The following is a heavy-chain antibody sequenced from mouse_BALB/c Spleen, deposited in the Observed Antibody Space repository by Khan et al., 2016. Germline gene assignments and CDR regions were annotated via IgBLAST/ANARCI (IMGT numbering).Heavy chain of an antibody. V-gene: IGHV9-3*02. Sequence: QIQLVQSGPELKKPGETVKISCKASGYTFTNYGMNWVKQAPGKGLKWMGWINTNTGEPTYAEEFKGRFAFSLETSGSTAYMQINNVKNEDTATYFCAEDYYGSNWFAYWGQGTLVTVSA. CDR1: GYTFTNYG. D-gene: IGHD1-1*01. CDR3: AEDYYGSNWFAY. CDR2: INTNTGEP. J-gene: IGHJ3*01.